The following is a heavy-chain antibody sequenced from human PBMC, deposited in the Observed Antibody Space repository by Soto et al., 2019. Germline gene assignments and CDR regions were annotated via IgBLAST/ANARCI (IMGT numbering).Heavy chain of an antibody. Sequence: EVQLLESGGSLVQPGGSLRLSCAASGFTFSTFAMNWVRQAPGEGLEWVSSISGSGGNTQYADSVKGRVTISRDNSKNTLYLQMNTLGAEDTAVYYCAKCDVLMTTSGGWCNGFDPWGQGTLVIVSS. CDR3: AKCDVLMTTSGGWCNGFDP. J-gene: IGHJ5*02. CDR2: ISGSGGNT. CDR1: GFTFSTFA. V-gene: IGHV3-23*01. D-gene: IGHD2-21*01.